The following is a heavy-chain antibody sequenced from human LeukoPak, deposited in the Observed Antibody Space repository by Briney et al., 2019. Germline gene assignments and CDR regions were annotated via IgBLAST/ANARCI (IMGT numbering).Heavy chain of an antibody. CDR1: GGSISSYY. J-gene: IGHJ3*02. V-gene: IGHV4-59*08. D-gene: IGHD3-10*01. CDR2: IYSSGST. CDR3: ARRRGAHTANALDI. Sequence: SETLSLTCTASGGSISSYYWSWIRHPPGKGLELIGYIYSSGSTNYNPSPKSRVTISVDTSKNQFSLKLSSVTAADTAVYYCARRRGAHTANALDIWGQGTMVTVSS.